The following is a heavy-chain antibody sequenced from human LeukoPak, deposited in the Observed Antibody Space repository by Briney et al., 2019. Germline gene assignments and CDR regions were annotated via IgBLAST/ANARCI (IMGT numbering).Heavy chain of an antibody. Sequence: SETLSLTCTVSGGSISSLYWTWIRQPPGKGLEWIGNIHNSGSTNYNPSLRCRVTISVDTAKNQFSLRLKSVTAADTAVYFCGRESFGGHCSRTGRFQYTWVDPWGQGSLVTVSS. J-gene: IGHJ5*02. CDR1: GGSISSLY. CDR2: IHNSGST. V-gene: IGHV4-59*11. CDR3: GRESFGGHCSRTGRFQYTWVDP. D-gene: IGHD2-2*01.